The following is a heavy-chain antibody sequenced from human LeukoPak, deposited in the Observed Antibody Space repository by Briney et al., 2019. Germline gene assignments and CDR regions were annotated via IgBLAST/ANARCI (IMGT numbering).Heavy chain of an antibody. CDR2: FNWSGGST. V-gene: IGHV3-20*04. Sequence: GGSLRLSCAASGFTFDDYGMRWVRQAPGKGLEWVSGFNWSGGSTGYADSVKGRFTISRDNAKNSLYLQMNSLRAEDTALYYCARIRYCSSTSCFVDYYYMDVWGKGTTVTVSS. CDR1: GFTFDDYG. CDR3: ARIRYCSSTSCFVDYYYMDV. J-gene: IGHJ6*03. D-gene: IGHD2-2*01.